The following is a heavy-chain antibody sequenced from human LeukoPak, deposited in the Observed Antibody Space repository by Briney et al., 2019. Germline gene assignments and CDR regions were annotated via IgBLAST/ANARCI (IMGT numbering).Heavy chain of an antibody. CDR1: GGSISSGGYY. J-gene: IGHJ5*02. CDR3: ARDHYDFAGFGRLGWFDP. V-gene: IGHV4-31*03. Sequence: SQTLSLTCTVSGGSISSGGYYWSWIRQHPGKGLEWIGYIHYSGSTYYNPSLKSRVTISVDTSKNQFSLKLSSVTAADTAVYYCARDHYDFAGFGRLGWFDPWGQGTLVTVSS. D-gene: IGHD3-3*01. CDR2: IHYSGST.